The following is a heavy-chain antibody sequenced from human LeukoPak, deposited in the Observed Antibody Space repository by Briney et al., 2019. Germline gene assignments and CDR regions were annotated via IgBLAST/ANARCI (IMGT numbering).Heavy chain of an antibody. Sequence: SETLSLTCTVSGGSISSSSCYWGWIRQPPGKGLEWIGSIYYSGSTYYNPSLKGRVTISIDTSKNQFSLKLSSVTAADSAVYYCARLTRLSTSPDRYYLDYWGQGTLVTVSS. CDR3: ARLTRLSTSPDRYYLDY. V-gene: IGHV4-39*07. CDR2: IYYSGST. D-gene: IGHD6-6*01. CDR1: GGSISSSSCY. J-gene: IGHJ4*02.